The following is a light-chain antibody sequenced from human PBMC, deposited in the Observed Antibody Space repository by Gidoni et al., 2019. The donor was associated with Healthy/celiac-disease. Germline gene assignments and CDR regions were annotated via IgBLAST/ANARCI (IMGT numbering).Light chain of an antibody. Sequence: DTQMTQSPSSVSVSVGDSVTISCRASQSIGVWLAWYQQRPGNASNLLIYSASILHRGVPSRFSGAGSGTHFTLTISSLQPEDVGTYFCLQADSFPLTFGQGTRLEI. CDR2: SAS. V-gene: IGKV1-12*01. CDR1: QSIGVW. CDR3: LQADSFPLT. J-gene: IGKJ5*01.